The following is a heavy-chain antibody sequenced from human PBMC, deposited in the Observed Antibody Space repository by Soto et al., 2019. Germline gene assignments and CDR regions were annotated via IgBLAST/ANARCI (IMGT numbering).Heavy chain of an antibody. V-gene: IGHV3-74*01. D-gene: IGHD5-12*01. Sequence: EVQLVESGGGLVQPGGSLRLSCAASGFTFSSYWMHWVRQAPGKGLVWVSRINSDGSSTSYADSVKGRFTISRDNAKNTLYLQMNSLRAEDTAVYYCARAVWGYSGDSASYYYYYMDVWGKGTTVTVSS. CDR2: INSDGSST. CDR3: ARAVWGYSGDSASYYYYYMDV. J-gene: IGHJ6*03. CDR1: GFTFSSYW.